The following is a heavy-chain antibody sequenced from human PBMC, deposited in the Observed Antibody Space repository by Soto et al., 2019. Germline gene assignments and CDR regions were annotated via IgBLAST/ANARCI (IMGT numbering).Heavy chain of an antibody. CDR3: ARSIMYSSSWYWFDP. V-gene: IGHV1-18*01. D-gene: IGHD6-13*01. CDR1: GYTFTSYG. CDR2: ISAYNGNT. J-gene: IGHJ5*02. Sequence: ASVKVSCKASGYTFTSYGISWVRQAPEQGLEWMGWISAYNGNTNYAQKLQGRVTMTTDTSTSTAYMELRSLRSDDTAVYYCARSIMYSSSWYWFDPWGQGTLVTVSS.